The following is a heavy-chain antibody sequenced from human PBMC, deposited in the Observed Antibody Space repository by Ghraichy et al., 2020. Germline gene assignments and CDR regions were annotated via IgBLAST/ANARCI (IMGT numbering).Heavy chain of an antibody. CDR2: IYYSGST. CDR1: CGSISSSSYY. V-gene: IGHV4-39*01. Sequence: SETLSLTCTVSCGSISSSSYYWGWIRQPPGKGLEWIGNIYYSGSTYYNPSLKSRVTISVDTSKNQFSLKLSSVTAADTAVYYCARGRPADYWGQGTLVTVSS. J-gene: IGHJ4*02. CDR3: ARGRPADY.